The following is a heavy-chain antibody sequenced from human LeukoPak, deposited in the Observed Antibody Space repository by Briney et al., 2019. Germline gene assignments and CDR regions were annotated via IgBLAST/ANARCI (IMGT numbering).Heavy chain of an antibody. CDR2: ISGSGGST. Sequence: PGGSLRLSCAASGFTFSSYAMSWVRQAPGKGLEGVSAISGSGGSTYYADSVKGPFTISRDNSKNTLYLQTNSLRAEDTAVYYCAKDVFIAAAVGNFDYWGQGTLVSVSS. CDR3: AKDVFIAAAVGNFDY. V-gene: IGHV3-23*01. CDR1: GFTFSSYA. D-gene: IGHD6-13*01. J-gene: IGHJ4*02.